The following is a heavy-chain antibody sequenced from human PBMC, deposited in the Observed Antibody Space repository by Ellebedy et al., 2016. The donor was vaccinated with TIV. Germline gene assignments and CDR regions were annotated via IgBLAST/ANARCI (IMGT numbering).Heavy chain of an antibody. CDR3: ASSSPSNPAFEH. D-gene: IGHD6-13*01. Sequence: GESLKISCAASGLAVSDNYISWVRQAPGKGLEWVTVINSGGSSYYADSVKGRFTISRDNSKNTLFLEMNSLEAGDTAVYYCASSSPSNPAFEHWGRGTVVTVSS. CDR2: INSGGSS. CDR1: GLAVSDNY. J-gene: IGHJ4*02. V-gene: IGHV3-53*01.